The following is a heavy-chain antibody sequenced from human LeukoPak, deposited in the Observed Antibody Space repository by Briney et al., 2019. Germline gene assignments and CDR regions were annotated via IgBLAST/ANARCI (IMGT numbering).Heavy chain of an antibody. V-gene: IGHV3-48*03. D-gene: IGHD5-18*01. CDR1: GFTFSSYE. CDR3: AREGETDMVPDY. Sequence: GGSLRLSCAASGFTFSSYEMNWVRQAPGKGLEWVSYISRSGSTIYYADSVKGRFTISRDNAKNSLYLRMNSLRAEDTAVYYCAREGETDMVPDYWGQGNLVTVSS. J-gene: IGHJ4*02. CDR2: ISRSGSTI.